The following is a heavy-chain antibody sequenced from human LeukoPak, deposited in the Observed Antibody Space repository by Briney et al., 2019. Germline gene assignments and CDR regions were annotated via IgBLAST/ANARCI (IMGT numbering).Heavy chain of an antibody. D-gene: IGHD2-2*01. CDR1: GYTFTSYG. V-gene: IGHV1-18*04. Sequence: GASVKVSCKASGYTFTSYGISWVRQAPGQGLEWMGWISAHNGNTNYAQKLQGRVTMTTDTSTSTAYMELRSLRSDDTAVYYCARAVGEIVVVPAAMDYWGQGTLVTVSS. CDR3: ARAVGEIVVVPAAMDY. J-gene: IGHJ4*02. CDR2: ISAHNGNT.